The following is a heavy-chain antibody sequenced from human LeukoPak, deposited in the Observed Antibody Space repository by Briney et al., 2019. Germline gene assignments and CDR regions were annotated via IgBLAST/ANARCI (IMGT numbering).Heavy chain of an antibody. J-gene: IGHJ4*02. Sequence: SETLSLTCTVSGGSISSYYWSWIRQPPGKGLEWIGYIYYSGSTYYNPSLKSRVTISVDTSKNQFSLKLSSVTAADTAVYYCASMGVTAQVFDYWGQGTLVTVSS. CDR2: IYYSGST. V-gene: IGHV4-59*06. CDR3: ASMGVTAQVFDY. D-gene: IGHD2-21*02. CDR1: GGSISSYY.